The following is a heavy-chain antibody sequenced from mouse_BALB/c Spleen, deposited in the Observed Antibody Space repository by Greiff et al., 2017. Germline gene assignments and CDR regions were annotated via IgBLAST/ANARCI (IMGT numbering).Heavy chain of an antibody. J-gene: IGHJ3*01. D-gene: IGHD4-1*01. CDR2: IWAGGST. Sequence: VQGVESGPGLVAPSQSLSITCTVSGFSLTSYGVHWVRQPPGKGLEWLGVIWAGGSTNYNSALMSRLSISKDNSKSQVFLKMNSLQTDDTAMYYCAREGEGLTAFAYWGQGTLVTVSA. CDR3: AREGEGLTAFAY. CDR1: GFSLTSYG. V-gene: IGHV2-9*02.